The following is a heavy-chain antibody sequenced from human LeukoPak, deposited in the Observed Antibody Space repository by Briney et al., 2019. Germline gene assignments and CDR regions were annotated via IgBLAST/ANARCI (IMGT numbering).Heavy chain of an antibody. CDR1: GFTFSSYV. J-gene: IGHJ5*01. CDR3: AKDRASGWFVW. D-gene: IGHD6-19*01. CDR2: ISYDGSNK. Sequence: GGSLRLSCAASGFTFSSYVMHWVRQAPGKGLEWVAVISYDGSNKYYADSVKGRFTISRDNSRNTLYLQMNSLRAEDTAVYYCAKDRASGWFVWWGQGTLVTVSS. V-gene: IGHV3-30*18.